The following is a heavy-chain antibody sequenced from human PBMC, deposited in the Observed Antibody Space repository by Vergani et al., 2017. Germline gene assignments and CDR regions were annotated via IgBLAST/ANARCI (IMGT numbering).Heavy chain of an antibody. D-gene: IGHD2-8*01. J-gene: IGHJ4*02. CDR2: IYYSGST. CDR3: ARGVNA. CDR1: GGSISSYY. V-gene: IGHV4-59*01. Sequence: QVQLQESGPGLVQPSETLSLTCTVSGGSISSYYWSWIRQPPGKGLEWIGYIYYSGSTNYNPSLKSRVTISVDTSKNQFSLKLSSVTAADTAVYYCARGVNAWGQGTLVTVSS.